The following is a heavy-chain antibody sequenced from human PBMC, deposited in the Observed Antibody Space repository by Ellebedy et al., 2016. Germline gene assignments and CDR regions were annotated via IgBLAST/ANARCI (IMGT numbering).Heavy chain of an antibody. J-gene: IGHJ4*02. CDR1: GFTFHDYA. Sequence: GGSLRLXXATSGFTFHDYALHWVRQVPGKGLEWVSGISWNSAAIGYGEAVKGRFTISRDSAKNYLYLQMNSLRVEDTALYFCAKGTMDYLHHWGQGTLVTVSS. CDR3: AKGTMDYLHH. V-gene: IGHV3-9*01. D-gene: IGHD3-10*01. CDR2: ISWNSAAI.